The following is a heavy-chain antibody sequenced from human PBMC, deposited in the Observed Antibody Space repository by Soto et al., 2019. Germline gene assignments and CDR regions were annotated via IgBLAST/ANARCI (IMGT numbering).Heavy chain of an antibody. Sequence: GGSLRLSCAVSGFTFDDNAMHWVRQAPEEGLEWVSGINWKSDIGYADSVKGRFTISRDNAENSLYLQMNSLRAEDTALYYCAISQDRGGRTTFIYWGQGTQVTVSS. V-gene: IGHV3-9*01. D-gene: IGHD3-16*01. CDR2: INWKSDI. J-gene: IGHJ4*02. CDR3: AISQDRGGRTTFIY. CDR1: GFTFDDNA.